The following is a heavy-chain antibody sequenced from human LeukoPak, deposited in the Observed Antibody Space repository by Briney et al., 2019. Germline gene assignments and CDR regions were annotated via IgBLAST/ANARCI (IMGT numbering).Heavy chain of an antibody. CDR1: GFTFSNYW. Sequence: PGGSLRLSCAASGFTFSNYWMHWVRQAPGQGLEWVANINQDGRERYYVDSVKGRFTISRDNAKNSLYLQMNSLRAEDTAVYYCAKGPDCGGDCYHFDYWGQGTLVTVSS. CDR2: INQDGRER. CDR3: AKGPDCGGDCYHFDY. D-gene: IGHD2-21*02. J-gene: IGHJ4*02. V-gene: IGHV3-7*01.